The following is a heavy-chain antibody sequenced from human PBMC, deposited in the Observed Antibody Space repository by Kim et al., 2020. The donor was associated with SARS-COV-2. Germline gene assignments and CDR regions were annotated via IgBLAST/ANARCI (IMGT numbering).Heavy chain of an antibody. D-gene: IGHD2-2*01. CDR2: IGGTTNYI. V-gene: IGHV3-21*01. Sequence: LSLTCAASGFAFGTHSMNWVRQAPGKGLEWVSSIGGTTNYIYYADSLKGRFTISRDNSKNSLYLQMDSLRAEDTAVYYCARGGYCSSTSCYFYYYALDVWGQGTTVTVSS. CDR3: ARGGYCSSTSCYFYYYALDV. CDR1: GFAFGTHS. J-gene: IGHJ6*02.